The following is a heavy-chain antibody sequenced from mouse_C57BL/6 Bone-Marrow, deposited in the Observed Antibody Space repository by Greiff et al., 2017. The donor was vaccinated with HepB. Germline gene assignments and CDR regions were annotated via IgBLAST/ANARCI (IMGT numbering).Heavy chain of an antibody. D-gene: IGHD3-3*01. CDR2: ISSGGSYT. CDR3: ARRGHNYAMDY. J-gene: IGHJ4*01. CDR1: GFTFSSYG. V-gene: IGHV5-6*01. Sequence: EVQGVESGGDLVKPGGSLKLSCAASGFTFSSYGMSWVRQTPDKRLEWVATISSGGSYTYYPDSVKGRFTISRDNAKNTLYLQMSSLKSEDTAMYYCARRGHNYAMDYWGQGTSVTVSS.